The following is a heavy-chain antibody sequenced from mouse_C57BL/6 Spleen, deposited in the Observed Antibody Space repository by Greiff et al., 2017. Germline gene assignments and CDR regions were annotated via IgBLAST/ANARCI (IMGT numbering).Heavy chain of an antibody. V-gene: IGHV1-64*01. D-gene: IGHD2-14*01. J-gene: IGHJ4*01. CDR2: IHPNSGST. Sequence: VHLVESGAELVKPGASVKLSCKASGYTFTSYWMHWVKQRPGQGLEWIGMIHPNSGSTNYNEKFKSKATLTVDKSSSTAYMQLSSLTSEDSAVYYCARGGYDYAMDYWGQGTSVTVSS. CDR1: GYTFTSYW. CDR3: ARGGYDYAMDY.